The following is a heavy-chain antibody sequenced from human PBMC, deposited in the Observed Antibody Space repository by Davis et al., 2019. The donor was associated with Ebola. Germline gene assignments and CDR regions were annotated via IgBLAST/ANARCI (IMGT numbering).Heavy chain of an antibody. CDR3: ARSPGRFLEWLYNDY. V-gene: IGHV4-39*01. J-gene: IGHJ4*02. CDR1: GGSISGSTYY. Sequence: SETLSLTCTVSGGSISGSTYYWGWIRQPPGKGLEWIASIYYSGSTYYNPSLKSRVTISVDTSKNQFSLKLSSVTAADTAVYYCARSPGRFLEWLYNDYWGQGTLVTVSS. D-gene: IGHD3-3*01. CDR2: IYYSGST.